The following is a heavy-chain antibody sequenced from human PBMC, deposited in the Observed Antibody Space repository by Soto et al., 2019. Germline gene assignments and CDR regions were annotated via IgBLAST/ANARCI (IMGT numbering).Heavy chain of an antibody. Sequence: GGSLRLSCVASGFSFSNYNMNWVRQAPGKGLEWVSYITDSSDTVHYADSVRGRLTISRDNAESSLYLQMNSLRDEDTAVYFCARDFGHGYYLDYWGRGTLVTVSS. V-gene: IGHV3-48*02. J-gene: IGHJ4*02. CDR1: GFSFSNYN. CDR3: ARDFGHGYYLDY. CDR2: ITDSSDTV. D-gene: IGHD3-3*01.